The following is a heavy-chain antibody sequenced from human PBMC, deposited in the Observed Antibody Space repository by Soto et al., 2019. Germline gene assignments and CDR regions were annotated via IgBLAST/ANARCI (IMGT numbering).Heavy chain of an antibody. CDR1: GFTFSSYG. CDR2: IRYDGSNK. V-gene: IGHV3-33*01. Sequence: QVQLVESGGGVVQPGRSLRLSCAASGFTFSSYGMHWVRQAPGKGLEWVAVIRYDGSNKYYADSVKGRFTISRDNSQNPLYLQMNSLRAEDTAVYYCASDLFLRSYYYSGMDVWGQGTTVTVSS. D-gene: IGHD3-10*01. CDR3: ASDLFLRSYYYSGMDV. J-gene: IGHJ6*02.